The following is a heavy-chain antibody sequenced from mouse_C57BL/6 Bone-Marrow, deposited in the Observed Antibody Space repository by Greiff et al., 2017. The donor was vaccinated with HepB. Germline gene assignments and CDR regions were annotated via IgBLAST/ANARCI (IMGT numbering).Heavy chain of an antibody. V-gene: IGHV3-3*01. CDR2: TFYSGIT. D-gene: IGHD1-1*01. J-gene: IGHJ1*03. CDR1: GFSINSDCY. Sequence: EVKLLESGPSLVRPSQTLSLTCTVTGFSINSDCYWIWIRQFPGNKLEYIGYTFYSGITYYNPSLESRTYITRDTSKNQFSLKLSSVTTEDTATYYCARYYYGSSPSYWYFDVWGTGTTVTVSS. CDR3: ARYYYGSSPSYWYFDV.